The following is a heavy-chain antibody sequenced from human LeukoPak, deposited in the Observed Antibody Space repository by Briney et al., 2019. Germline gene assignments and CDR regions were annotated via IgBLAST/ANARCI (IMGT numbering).Heavy chain of an antibody. CDR3: ARKLGGAKWGGACFFDH. V-gene: IGHV3-11*03. D-gene: IGHD3-16*01. CDR2: ISSTGSYT. Sequence: GGSLRLSCQGSGFMLNVYYMSWFRLAPGKGLEWLGYISSTGSYTTYADSVRGRFTISRDNSKNLLFLQMNNLRAEDTAVYYWARKLGGAKWGGACFFDHWGQGTRFAVSS. J-gene: IGHJ4*03. CDR1: GFMLNVYY.